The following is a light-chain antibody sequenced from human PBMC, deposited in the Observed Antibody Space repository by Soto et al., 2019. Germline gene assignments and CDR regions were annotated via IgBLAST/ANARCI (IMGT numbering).Light chain of an antibody. Sequence: DIQMTQSPSSLSASVGDRVTITCRASQSISSYLNWYQQKPGKAPKLLIYAASSLRSGVPSRFSGSGSGTDFTLTISSLQPEDFATYHCQQTYTSPRTFGQGTKVEI. J-gene: IGKJ1*01. CDR1: QSISSY. CDR2: AAS. CDR3: QQTYTSPRT. V-gene: IGKV1-39*01.